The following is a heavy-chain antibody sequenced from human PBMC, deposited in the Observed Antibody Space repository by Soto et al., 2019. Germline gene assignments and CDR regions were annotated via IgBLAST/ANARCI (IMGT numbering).Heavy chain of an antibody. CDR1: GFTFSSYA. V-gene: IGHV3-23*01. CDR3: AKGSGRRAAAGTPTGDYYYYGMDV. Sequence: GGSLRLSCAASGFTFSSYAMSWVRQAPGKGLEWVSAISGSGGSTYYADSVKGRFTISRDNSKNTLYLQMNSLRAEDTAVYYCAKGSGRRAAAGTPTGDYYYYGMDVWGQGTTVTVSS. J-gene: IGHJ6*02. D-gene: IGHD6-13*01. CDR2: ISGSGGST.